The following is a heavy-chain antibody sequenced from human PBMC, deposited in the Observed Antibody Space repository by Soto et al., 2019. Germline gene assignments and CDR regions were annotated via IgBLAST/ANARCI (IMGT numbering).Heavy chain of an antibody. D-gene: IGHD6-13*01. CDR2: IYTSGST. CDR1: GGSISSYY. CDR3: AREGVAAAVDYYYYYGMDV. Sequence: PSETLSLTCTVSGGSISSYYWSWIRQPAGKGLEWTGRIYTSGSTNYNPSLKSRVTMSVDTSKNQFSLKLSSVTAADTAVYYCAREGVAAAVDYYYYYGMDVWGQGTTVTVSS. V-gene: IGHV4-4*07. J-gene: IGHJ6*02.